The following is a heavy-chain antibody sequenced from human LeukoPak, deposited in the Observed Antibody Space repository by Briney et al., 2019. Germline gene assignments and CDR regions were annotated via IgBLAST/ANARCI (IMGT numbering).Heavy chain of an antibody. J-gene: IGHJ4*02. D-gene: IGHD2-15*01. V-gene: IGHV4-38-2*02. CDR3: AREVVAAPYFDY. CDR1: GYSISSGYY. CDR2: IYHSGST. Sequence: SETLSLTCTVSGYSISSGYYWGWIRPPPGKGLEWIGSIYHSGSTYYNPSLKSRVTISVDTSKNQFSLKLSSVTAADTAVYYCAREVVAAPYFDYWGQGTLVTVSS.